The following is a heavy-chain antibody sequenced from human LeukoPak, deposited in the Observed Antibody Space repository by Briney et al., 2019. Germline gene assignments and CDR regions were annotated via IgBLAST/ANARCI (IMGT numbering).Heavy chain of an antibody. CDR1: GGSISSGSYY. CDR2: IYISGST. V-gene: IGHV4-61*09. CDR3: ARANTYGSGRFH. D-gene: IGHD3-10*01. Sequence: SETLSLTCTVSGGSISSGSYYWSWVRQPAGKGLEWIGHIYISGSTNYNPSLMSRVTISVDTSKNQFSLKLSSVTAADTALYYCARANTYGSGRFHWGQGTLVTVFS. J-gene: IGHJ4*02.